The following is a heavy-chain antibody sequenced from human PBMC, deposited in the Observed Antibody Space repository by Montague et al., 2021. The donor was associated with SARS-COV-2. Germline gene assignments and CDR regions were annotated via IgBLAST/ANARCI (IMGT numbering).Heavy chain of an antibody. D-gene: IGHD3-9*01. J-gene: IGHJ4*02. Sequence: SETLSLTCTVSGGSISSSSHYWGWIRQPPGKGLEWIGTIYYSGSTYYNASLKSRVIISVDTSKNQFSLNLSSVTAADTAVYYCAGVEAQRLAHYWGQGTLVTVSS. V-gene: IGHV4-39*07. CDR1: GGSISSSSHY. CDR2: IYYSGST. CDR3: AGVEAQRLAHY.